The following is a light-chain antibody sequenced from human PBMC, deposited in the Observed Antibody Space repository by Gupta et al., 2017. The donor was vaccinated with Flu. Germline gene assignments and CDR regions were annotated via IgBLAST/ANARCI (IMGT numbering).Light chain of an antibody. CDR2: DDA. J-gene: IGLJ1*01. V-gene: IGLV1-44*01. CDR3: DAWENSRGGHYV. Sequence: TTACTGSSSNTGGNTEAWYQHHPGAAPRLLIYDDAQRTAGGTAQFSASKSGTSASLAISGLQAGDEADYYCDAWENSRGGHYVFGTGTRFTVL. CDR1: SSNTGGNT.